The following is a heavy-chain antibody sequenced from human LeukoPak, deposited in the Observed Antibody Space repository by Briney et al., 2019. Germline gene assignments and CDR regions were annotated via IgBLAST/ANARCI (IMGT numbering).Heavy chain of an antibody. Sequence: SETLSLTCTVSGGSITNYYWTWIRQPPGKGLEWIGYIYDNGGYANYNPSLKSRVFISVDSSKNQFSLKVSSVTAADTALYYCARVMGSGWTGFDYWGQGALVTVSS. CDR1: GGSITNYY. CDR2: IYDNGGYA. J-gene: IGHJ4*02. D-gene: IGHD6-19*01. CDR3: ARVMGSGWTGFDY. V-gene: IGHV4-59*01.